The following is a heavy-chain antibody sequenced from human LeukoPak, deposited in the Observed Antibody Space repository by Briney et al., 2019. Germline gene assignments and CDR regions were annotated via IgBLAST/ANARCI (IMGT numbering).Heavy chain of an antibody. V-gene: IGHV3-21*01. CDR2: ISSSSSYI. CDR3: ARVGLLMAFDY. J-gene: IGHJ4*02. Sequence: GGSLRLSCAASEFTFSVYAMNWVRQAPGKGLEWVSSISSSSSYIYYADSVKGRFTISRDNAKNSLYLQMNSLRAEDTAVYYCARVGLLMAFDYWGQGTLVTVSS. D-gene: IGHD2-15*01. CDR1: EFTFSVYA.